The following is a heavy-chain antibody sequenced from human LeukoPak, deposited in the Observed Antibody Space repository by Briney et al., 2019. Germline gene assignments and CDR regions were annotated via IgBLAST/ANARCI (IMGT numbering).Heavy chain of an antibody. CDR2: ISSSGSTI. Sequence: PGGSLRLSCAASGFTFSSYAMSWVRQAPGKGLEWVSYISSSGSTIYYADSVKGRFTISRDNAKNSLYLQMNSLRAEDTAVYYCASRRKSNHYWGQGTLLTVSS. CDR1: GFTFSSYA. V-gene: IGHV3-48*03. CDR3: ASRRKSNHY. D-gene: IGHD5-24*01. J-gene: IGHJ4*02.